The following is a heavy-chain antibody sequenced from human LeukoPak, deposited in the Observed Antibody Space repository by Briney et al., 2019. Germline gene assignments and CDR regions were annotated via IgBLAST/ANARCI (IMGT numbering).Heavy chain of an antibody. J-gene: IGHJ4*02. Sequence: ASVNVPCKTSGYTFTNYNVVWVRQAPGQGLEWMGWISSYNGNTNYAQKFQGRVTMTTDTSTTTAYMELQSLMSDDAAVYYCAREDSCSGTNCYRLWGQGTLVTVSS. CDR3: AREDSCSGTNCYRL. D-gene: IGHD2-21*01. V-gene: IGHV1-18*01. CDR1: GYTFTNYN. CDR2: ISSYNGNT.